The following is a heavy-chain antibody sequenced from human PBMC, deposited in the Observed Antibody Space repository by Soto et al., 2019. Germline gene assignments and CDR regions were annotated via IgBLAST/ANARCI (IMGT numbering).Heavy chain of an antibody. J-gene: IGHJ3*02. CDR1: GFTFSDYY. V-gene: IGHV3-11*01. CDR2: ISSSGSTI. D-gene: IGHD4-17*01. CDR3: ASAFGDYGIDAFDI. Sequence: GESLKISCAASGFTFSDYYMSWIRQAPGKGLEWVSYISSSGSTIYYADSVKGRFTISRDNAKNSLYLQMNSLRAEDTAVYYCASAFGDYGIDAFDIWGQGTMVTVSS.